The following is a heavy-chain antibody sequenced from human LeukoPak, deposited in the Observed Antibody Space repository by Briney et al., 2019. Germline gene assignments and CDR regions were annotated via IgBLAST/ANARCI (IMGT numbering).Heavy chain of an antibody. V-gene: IGHV4-4*09. D-gene: IGHD3-3*01. CDR1: GGSISSYY. Sequence: SETLSLTCTVSGGSISSYYWSWIRQPPGKGLEWIGYIYTSGSTNYNPSLKSRVTISVDTSKNQFSLKLSSVTAADTAVYYCARHVGGRTAFSDDFWRGYYTEWFDPWGQGTLVTVSP. CDR2: IYTSGST. CDR3: ARHVGGRTAFSDDFWRGYYTEWFDP. J-gene: IGHJ5*02.